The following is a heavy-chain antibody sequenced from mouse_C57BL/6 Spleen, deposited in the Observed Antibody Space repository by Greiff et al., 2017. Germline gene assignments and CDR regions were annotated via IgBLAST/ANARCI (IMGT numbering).Heavy chain of an antibody. CDR3: ASGSGGNYYFDY. Sequence: VKLVESGAELARPGASVKLSCKASGYTFTSYGISWVKQRTGQGLEWIGEIYPRSGNTYYNEKFKGKATLTADKSSSTAYMELRSLTSEDSAVYFCASGSGGNYYFDYWGQGTTLTVSS. J-gene: IGHJ2*01. CDR1: GYTFTSYG. V-gene: IGHV1-81*01. CDR2: IYPRSGNT. D-gene: IGHD2-1*01.